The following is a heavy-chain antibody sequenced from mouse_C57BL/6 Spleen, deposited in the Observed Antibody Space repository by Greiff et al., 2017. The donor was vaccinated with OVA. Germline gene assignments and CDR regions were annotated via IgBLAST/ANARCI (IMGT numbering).Heavy chain of an antibody. CDR3: ASQDSSGYDHYFDY. V-gene: IGHV1-55*01. Sequence: QVQLKQPGAELVKPGASVKMSCKASGYTFTSYWITWVKQRPGQGLEWIGDIYPGSGSTNYNEKFKSKATLTVDTSSSTAYMQLSSLTSEDSAVYYCASQDSSGYDHYFDYWGQGTTLTVSS. J-gene: IGHJ2*01. CDR1: GYTFTSYW. D-gene: IGHD3-2*02. CDR2: IYPGSGST.